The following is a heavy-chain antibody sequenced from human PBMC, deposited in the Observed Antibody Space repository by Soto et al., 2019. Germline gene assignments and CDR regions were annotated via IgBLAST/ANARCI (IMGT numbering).Heavy chain of an antibody. Sequence: SPTLSLTCAISGDSVSSNSAAWNWIRQSPSRGLEWLGRTYYRSKWYNDYAVSVKSRITINPDTSKNQFSLQLNSVTPEDTAVYYCARDRIVGASGGNWFDPWGQGTLVTVSS. CDR1: GDSVSSNSAA. V-gene: IGHV6-1*01. D-gene: IGHD1-26*01. J-gene: IGHJ5*02. CDR3: ARDRIVGASGGNWFDP. CDR2: TYYRSKWYN.